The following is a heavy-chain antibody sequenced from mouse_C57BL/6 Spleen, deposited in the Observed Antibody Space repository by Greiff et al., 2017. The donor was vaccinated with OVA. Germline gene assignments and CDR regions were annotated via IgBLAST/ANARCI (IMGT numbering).Heavy chain of an antibody. J-gene: IGHJ3*01. CDR2: IWSDGST. Sequence: VKLMESGPGLVAPSQSLSITCTVSGFSLTSYGVHWVRQPPGKGLEWLVVIWSDGSTTYNSALKSRLSISKDNSKSQVFLKMNSLQTDDTAMYYCARHEGDYSAWFAYWGQGTLVTVSA. CDR3: ARHEGDYSAWFAY. CDR1: GFSLTSYG. V-gene: IGHV2-6-1*01. D-gene: IGHD2-4*01.